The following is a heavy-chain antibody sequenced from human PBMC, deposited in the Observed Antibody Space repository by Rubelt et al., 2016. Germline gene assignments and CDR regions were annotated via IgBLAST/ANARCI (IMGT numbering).Heavy chain of an antibody. CDR2: IIPIFGTA. CDR3: ARESQSSGYSN. J-gene: IGHJ4*02. CDR1: GYTFTSYG. D-gene: IGHD3-22*01. V-gene: IGHV1-69*13. Sequence: QVQLVQSGAEVKKPGASVKVSCKASGYTFTSYGISWVRQAPGQGLEWMGGIIPIFGTANYVQEFQGRVTINADESTSTAYMERSSMRSEDTAVYYWARESQSSGYSNWGQGTLVTVSA.